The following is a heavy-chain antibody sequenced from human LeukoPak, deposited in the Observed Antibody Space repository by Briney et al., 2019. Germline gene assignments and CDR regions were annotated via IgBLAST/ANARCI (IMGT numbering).Heavy chain of an antibody. CDR1: GFIFNNYW. D-gene: IGHD3-10*01. Sequence: PGGSLRLSCAASGFIFNNYWMTWVRQAPGKGLEWVAVISFDGSNKYYADSVKGRFTISRDNSKNTLYLQMNSLRAEDTAVYYCASPLTPYLYGSGSYLGYWGQGTLVTVSS. V-gene: IGHV3-30*03. CDR3: ASPLTPYLYGSGSYLGY. CDR2: ISFDGSNK. J-gene: IGHJ4*02.